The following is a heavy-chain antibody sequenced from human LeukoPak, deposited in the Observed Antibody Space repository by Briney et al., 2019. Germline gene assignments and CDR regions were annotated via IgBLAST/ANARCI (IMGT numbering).Heavy chain of an antibody. V-gene: IGHV4-38-2*02. Sequence: PSETLSLTCTVSGYSISSGHYWGWIRQPPGKGLEWIGSMYHSGSTYYNPPLKSRVTISLDTSKNQFSLKLSSVTAADTATYYCARDFSSSSTVYYYYYMDVWGKGTTVTVSS. J-gene: IGHJ6*03. D-gene: IGHD6-6*01. CDR3: ARDFSSSSTVYYYYYMDV. CDR1: GYSISSGHY. CDR2: MYHSGST.